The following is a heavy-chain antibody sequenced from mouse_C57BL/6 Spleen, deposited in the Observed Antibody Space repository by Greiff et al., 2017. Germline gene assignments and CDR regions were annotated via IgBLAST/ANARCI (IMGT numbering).Heavy chain of an antibody. CDR2: FYPGSGSI. CDR1: GYTFTEYT. Sequence: QVQLQQSGAELVKPGASVKLSCKASGYTFTEYTIHWVKQRSGQGLEWIGWFYPGSGSIKYNEKFKDKATLTADKSSCTVYMELSRLTTEDSAVYFCARHEEGLRYPLRGYFDYWGQGTTLTVSS. D-gene: IGHD1-1*01. CDR3: ARHEEGLRYPLRGYFDY. J-gene: IGHJ2*01. V-gene: IGHV1-62-2*01.